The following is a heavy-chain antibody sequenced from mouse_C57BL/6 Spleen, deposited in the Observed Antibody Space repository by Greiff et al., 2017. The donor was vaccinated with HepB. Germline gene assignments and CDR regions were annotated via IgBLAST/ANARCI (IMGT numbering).Heavy chain of an antibody. CDR1: GYTFTDYN. V-gene: IGHV1-18*01. J-gene: IGHJ3*01. D-gene: IGHD1-1*01. Sequence: EVQLQESGPELVKPGASVKIPCKASGYTFTDYNMDWVKQSHGKSLEWIGDINPNNGGTIYNQKFKGKATLTVDKSSSTAYMELRSLTSEDTAVYYCARGHYGSSYVAWFAYWGQGTLVTVSA. CDR2: INPNNGGT. CDR3: ARGHYGSSYVAWFAY.